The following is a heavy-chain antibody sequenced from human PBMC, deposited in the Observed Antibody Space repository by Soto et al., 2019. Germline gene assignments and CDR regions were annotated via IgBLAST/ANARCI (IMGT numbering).Heavy chain of an antibody. Sequence: QVQLVQSGAEEKKPGASVKVSCKASGYTFTSYAMHWVRQAPGQRLEWMGWINAGNGNTKYSQKFQGRVTITRDTSASTAYMELSLRSEDTAVYYCASESYGGEFDYWGQGTLVTVSS. CDR3: ASESYGGEFDY. J-gene: IGHJ4*02. CDR2: INAGNGNT. CDR1: GYTFTSYA. D-gene: IGHD4-17*01. V-gene: IGHV1-3*05.